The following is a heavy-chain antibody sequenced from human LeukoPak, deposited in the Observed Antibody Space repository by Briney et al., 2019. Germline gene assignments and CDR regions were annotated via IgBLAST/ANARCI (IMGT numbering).Heavy chain of an antibody. J-gene: IGHJ4*02. Sequence: GGSLRLSCAAPGFTFSSYAMGWVRQAPGKGLEWVSAICGSGGSTYYVDSVKGRFTISRDKSKNTLYLQMNSLRAEDTAVYYCAPEGSVGELLGYWGQGTLVTVSS. D-gene: IGHD1-26*01. V-gene: IGHV3-23*01. CDR1: GFTFSSYA. CDR2: ICGSGGST. CDR3: APEGSVGELLGY.